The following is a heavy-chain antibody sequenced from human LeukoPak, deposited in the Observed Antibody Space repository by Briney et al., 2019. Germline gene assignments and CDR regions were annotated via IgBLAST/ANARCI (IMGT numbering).Heavy chain of an antibody. V-gene: IGHV3-11*03. D-gene: IGHD1-26*01. J-gene: IGHJ3*02. Sequence: GGSLRLSCAASGFTFSDYYMSWIRQAPGKGLEWVSYISSSSSYTNYADSVKGRFTISRDNAKNSLYLQMNSLRAEDTAVYYCARTLGREFGSDAFDIWGQGTMVTVSS. CDR2: ISSSSSYT. CDR3: ARTLGREFGSDAFDI. CDR1: GFTFSDYY.